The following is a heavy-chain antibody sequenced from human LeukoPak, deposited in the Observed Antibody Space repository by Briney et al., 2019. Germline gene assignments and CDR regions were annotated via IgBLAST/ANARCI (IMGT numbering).Heavy chain of an antibody. CDR2: TIPIFGTA. CDR1: GGTFSSYA. D-gene: IGHD3-10*01. J-gene: IGHJ3*02. CDR3: AAPLMVRGAYDAFDI. V-gene: IGHV1-69*05. Sequence: ASVKVSCKASGGTFSSYAISWVRQAPGQGLEWMGGTIPIFGTANYAQKFQGRVTITTDESTSTAYMELSSLRSEDTAVYSCAAPLMVRGAYDAFDIWGQGTMVTVSS.